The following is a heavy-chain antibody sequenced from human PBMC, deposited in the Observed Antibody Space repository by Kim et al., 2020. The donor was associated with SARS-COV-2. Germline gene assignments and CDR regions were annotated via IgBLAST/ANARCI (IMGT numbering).Heavy chain of an antibody. V-gene: IGHV4-39*01. D-gene: IGHD3-10*01. CDR3: ARHPTYYYGSGSYSF. J-gene: IGHJ4*02. CDR2: IYYSGST. Sequence: SETLSLTCTVSGGSISSSSYYWGWIRQPPGKRLEWIGSIYYSGSTYYNPSLKSRVTISVDTSKNQFSLKLSSVTAADTAVYYCARHPTYYYGSGSYSFWGQGTLVTVSS. CDR1: GGSISSSSYY.